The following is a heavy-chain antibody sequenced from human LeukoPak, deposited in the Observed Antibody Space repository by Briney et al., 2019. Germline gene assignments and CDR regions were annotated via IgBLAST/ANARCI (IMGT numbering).Heavy chain of an antibody. J-gene: IGHJ4*02. D-gene: IGHD1-1*01. CDR1: GFSFSTYS. V-gene: IGHV3-7*01. Sequence: GGSLRLSCEASGFSFSTYSMNWVRQAPGKGLECVASTNEAGGDKLYVDSVKGRFTISRDNSKNSLSLQMNSLTAEDTAIYYCAIATTGRGAFGSWGQGTLVSVSS. CDR3: AIATTGRGAFGS. CDR2: TNEAGGDK.